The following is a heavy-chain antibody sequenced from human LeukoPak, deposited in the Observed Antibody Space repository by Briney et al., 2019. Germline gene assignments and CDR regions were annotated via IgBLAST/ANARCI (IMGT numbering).Heavy chain of an antibody. V-gene: IGHV4-4*07. CDR3: ARDSRGTAPWYFDV. CDR2: INTSGST. Sequence: PPETLSLTCTVSGFVSGESISTYSWSWFRQAAGKGLEWLGRINTSGSTNYNPSLKSRVTISEDKSNNQLSLKLSSVTAADTAVYYCARDSRGTAPWYFDVWGRGTLVTVSS. J-gene: IGHJ2*01. CDR1: GESISTYS. D-gene: IGHD3-22*01.